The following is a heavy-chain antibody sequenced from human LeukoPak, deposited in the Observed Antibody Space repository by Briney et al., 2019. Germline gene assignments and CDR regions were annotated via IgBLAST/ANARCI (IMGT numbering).Heavy chain of an antibody. V-gene: IGHV1-18*01. Sequence: GSVKVSCKTSGYSENFYGITWVRQVAGQGLEWMGWISAQHGQTEYAPNSQDRVTMTTDTYTNTAYMELRSLRSDDTAVYYCARGDYGDYWEEGGAFDIWGQGTMVTVSS. CDR1: GYSENFYG. CDR2: ISAQHGQT. J-gene: IGHJ3*02. D-gene: IGHD4-17*01. CDR3: ARGDYGDYWEEGGAFDI.